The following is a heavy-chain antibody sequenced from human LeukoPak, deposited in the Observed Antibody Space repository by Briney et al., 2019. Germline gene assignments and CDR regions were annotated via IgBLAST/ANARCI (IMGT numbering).Heavy chain of an antibody. V-gene: IGHV3-30*04. CDR2: ISYDGSNK. Sequence: GGSLRLSCAASGFTFSSYAMHWVRQAPGKGLEWVAVISYDGSNKYYADSVKGRFTISRDNSKNTLYLQMNSLRAEDTAVYYCARVRGSSKQWLVNFDYWGQGTLVTVSS. D-gene: IGHD6-19*01. CDR3: ARVRGSSKQWLVNFDY. J-gene: IGHJ4*02. CDR1: GFTFSSYA.